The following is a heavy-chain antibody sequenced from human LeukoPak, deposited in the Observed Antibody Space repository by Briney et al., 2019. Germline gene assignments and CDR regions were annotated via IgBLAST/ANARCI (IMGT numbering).Heavy chain of an antibody. CDR2: IRSKTYGGTT. CDR3: TSLVGSPTY. D-gene: IGHD4-23*01. J-gene: IGHJ4*02. Sequence: GSLRLSCTASGFTFGDYAMSWVRQAPGKGLEWVGFIRSKTYGGTTEYAASVKDRFTISRDDSKSIAYLQMNSLKTEDTAVYYCTSLVGSPTYWGQGTLVAVSS. CDR1: GFTFGDYA. V-gene: IGHV3-49*04.